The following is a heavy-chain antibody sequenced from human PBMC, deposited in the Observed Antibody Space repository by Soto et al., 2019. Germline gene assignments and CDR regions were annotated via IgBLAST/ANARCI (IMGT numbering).Heavy chain of an antibody. CDR3: AHSYYDYGDYIFDY. CDR2: IYWDDDK. J-gene: IGHJ4*02. D-gene: IGHD4-17*01. CDR1: GFSLSTTGVG. V-gene: IGHV2-5*02. Sequence: QITLKESGPTLVKPTQTLTLTCNFSGFSLSTTGVGVGWIPQPPGKALEWLALIYWDDDKRYSPSLKSRLTITQDTSDNQVVLTMTNMDPVDTATYFCAHSYYDYGDYIFDYWGQGTLVTVSS.